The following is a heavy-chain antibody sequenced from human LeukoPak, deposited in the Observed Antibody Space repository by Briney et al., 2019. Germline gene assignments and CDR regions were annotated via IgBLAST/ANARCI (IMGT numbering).Heavy chain of an antibody. D-gene: IGHD6-19*01. CDR1: GFNFRNYW. J-gene: IGHJ4*02. CDR3: ARTGIAVAGLDY. V-gene: IGHV3-74*01. CDR2: INSDGSST. Sequence: GGSLRLSCAASGFNFRNYWMHWVRQAPGKGLVWVSRINSDGSSTSYADSVKGRFTISRDNAKNSLYLQMNSLRAEDTAVYYCARTGIAVAGLDYWGQGTLVTVSS.